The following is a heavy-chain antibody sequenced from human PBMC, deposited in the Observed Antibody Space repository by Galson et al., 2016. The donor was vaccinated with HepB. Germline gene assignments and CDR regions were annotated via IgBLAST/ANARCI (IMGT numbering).Heavy chain of an antibody. CDR2: INSDGSST. J-gene: IGHJ4*02. D-gene: IGHD2-15*01. V-gene: IGHV3-74*01. CDR3: VRRYCSGGSCRFPFDS. CDR1: GFTFSSNG. Sequence: SLRLSCAASGFTFSSNGMSWVRQAPGKGLVWVSGINSDGSSTNYADSVKSRFTISRDNAKNTLYLQMKSLRVEDTAVYYCVRRYCSGGSCRFPFDSWGQGTLVTVSS.